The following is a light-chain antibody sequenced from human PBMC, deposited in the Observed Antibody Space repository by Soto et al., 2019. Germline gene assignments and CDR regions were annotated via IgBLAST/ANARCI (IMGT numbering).Light chain of an antibody. J-gene: IGKJ2*01. CDR3: QQYGSSPPDT. V-gene: IGKV3-20*01. CDR1: QSVSSTY. CDR2: GTS. Sequence: EIVLTQSPGALSLSPGERATLSCRVSQSVSSTYLGWYQQKPGQAPRLLIYGTSNRASDIPDRFSGSGSGTDFTLTISRLEPEDFAVYYCQQYGSSPPDTFGQGTKLEIK.